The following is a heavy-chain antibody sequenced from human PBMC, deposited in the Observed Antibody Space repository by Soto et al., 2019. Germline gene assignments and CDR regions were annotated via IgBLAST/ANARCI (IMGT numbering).Heavy chain of an antibody. J-gene: IGHJ4*02. CDR1: GFTFSSYG. CDR3: AKDQYSSSWLTLDY. D-gene: IGHD6-13*01. CDR2: ISYDGSNK. Sequence: GGSLRLSCAASGFTFSSYGMHWVRQAPGKGLEWVAVISYDGSNKYYADSVKGRFTISRDNSKNTLYLQMYSLRAEDTAVYYCAKDQYSSSWLTLDYWGQGTLVTVSS. V-gene: IGHV3-30*18.